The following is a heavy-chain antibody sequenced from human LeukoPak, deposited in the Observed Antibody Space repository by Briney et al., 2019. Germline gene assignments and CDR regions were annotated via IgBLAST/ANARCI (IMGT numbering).Heavy chain of an antibody. CDR3: AKEDRLTGTNPVGADC. CDR2: IYYSGST. Sequence: SETLSLTCTVSGGSISSSSYYWGWIRQPPGKGLEWIGSIYYSGSTNYNPSLKSRVTISVDTSKNQFSLKLSSVTAADTAVYYCAKEDRLTGTNPVGADCWGQGTLVTVSS. J-gene: IGHJ4*02. V-gene: IGHV4-39*07. D-gene: IGHD1/OR15-1a*01. CDR1: GGSISSSSYY.